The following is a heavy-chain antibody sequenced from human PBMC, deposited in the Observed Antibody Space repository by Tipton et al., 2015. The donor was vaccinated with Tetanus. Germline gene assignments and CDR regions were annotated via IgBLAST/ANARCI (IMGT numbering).Heavy chain of an antibody. V-gene: IGHV4-34*01. CDR2: INHSGST. J-gene: IGHJ4*02. Sequence: TLSLTCTVSGGSISSYYWSWIRQPPGKGLEWIGEINHSGSTNYNPSLKSRVTISVDTSKNQFSLKLSSVTAADTAVYYCARGYSSSSGLSGADLDYWGQGTLVTVSS. CDR1: GGSISSYY. CDR3: ARGYSSSSGLSGADLDY. D-gene: IGHD6-6*01.